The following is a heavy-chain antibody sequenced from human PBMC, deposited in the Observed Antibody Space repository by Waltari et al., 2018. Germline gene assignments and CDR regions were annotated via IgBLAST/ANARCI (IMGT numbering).Heavy chain of an antibody. CDR1: GWSFSGYY. CDR3: ARGYEGPTVASVSHKYQH. V-gene: IGHV4-34*01. D-gene: IGHD4-17*01. J-gene: IGHJ1*01. CDR2: INHSGST. Sequence: QVQLQQWGAGLLKPSETLSLTCAVNGWSFSGYYWRWIRQPPGKGLGGIGEINHSGSTNYNPALKSRVTISVDTSKNQFSLKLSSVTAADTAVYYCARGYEGPTVASVSHKYQHWGQGTLVTVSS.